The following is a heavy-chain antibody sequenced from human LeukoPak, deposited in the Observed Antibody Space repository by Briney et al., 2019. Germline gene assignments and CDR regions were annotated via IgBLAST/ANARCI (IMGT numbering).Heavy chain of an antibody. CDR3: ARGGRYTPYYYDSSGYDY. V-gene: IGHV4-59*01. CDR1: GGSFSCYY. J-gene: IGHJ4*02. Sequence: SETLSLTCAVYGGSFSCYYWSWIRQPPGKGLEWIGYIYYSGSTNYNPSLKSRVTISVDTSKNQFSLKLSSVTAADTAVYYCARGGRYTPYYYDSSGYDYWGQGTLVTVSS. CDR2: IYYSGST. D-gene: IGHD3-22*01.